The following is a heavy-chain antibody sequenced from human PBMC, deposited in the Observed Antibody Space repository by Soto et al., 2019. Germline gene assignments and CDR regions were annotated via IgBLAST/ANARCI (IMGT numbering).Heavy chain of an antibody. V-gene: IGHV4-59*08. Sequence: SGTLSLTFTVSVDFIILYYGGWIRTPPGKGLEWIGYIYYSGSTNYNPSLKSRVTISVGTSKNQFSLELSSVTAADTAVYYCARVLRVWERYYYYYYMDVWGKGTTVTVSS. D-gene: IGHD1-26*01. CDR3: ARVLRVWERYYYYYYMDV. CDR2: IYYSGST. J-gene: IGHJ6*03. CDR1: VDFIILYY.